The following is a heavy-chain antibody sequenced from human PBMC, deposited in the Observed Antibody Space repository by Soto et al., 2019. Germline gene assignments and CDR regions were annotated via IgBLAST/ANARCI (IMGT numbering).Heavy chain of an antibody. CDR2: INPHSGDT. CDR3: ARGRTVNFYGMDV. V-gene: IGHV1-2*02. CDR1: GYTFTDHY. Sequence: QVQLVQSGAEVKKPGASVKVSYVASGYTFTDHYIHWVRQAPGQGLEWMGWINPHSGDTIYAQKFQGRVTLIRDTSISTAYMELSRLRSDDTAVYYCARGRTVNFYGMDVW. J-gene: IGHJ6*01. D-gene: IGHD4-17*01.